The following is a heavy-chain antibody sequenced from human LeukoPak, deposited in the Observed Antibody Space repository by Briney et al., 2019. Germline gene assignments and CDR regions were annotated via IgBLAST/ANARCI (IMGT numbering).Heavy chain of an antibody. Sequence: GGSLRLSCAASGFTFSSYWMHWVRQAPGKGLVWVSRINSDGSSTSYADSVKGRFTISRDNAKNTLYLQMNSLRAEDTAVYYCARDRESYYYDSSGYMGFDPWGQGTLVTVSS. CDR3: ARDRESYYYDSSGYMGFDP. J-gene: IGHJ5*02. V-gene: IGHV3-74*01. CDR2: INSDGSST. D-gene: IGHD3-22*01. CDR1: GFTFSSYW.